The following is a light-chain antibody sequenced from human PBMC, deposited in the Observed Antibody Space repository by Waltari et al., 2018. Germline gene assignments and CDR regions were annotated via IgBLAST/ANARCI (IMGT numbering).Light chain of an antibody. CDR2: QDT. Sequence: SNELTQPPSVSVSPGQTATITCPKDKLKDKYAYWYQQKPGQSPVLVIFQDTKRPSGIPERFSGSTSGNTATLTITGTHPMDEADFYCQAWDGTTAVFGGGTKLTVL. J-gene: IGLJ2*01. CDR1: KLKDKY. CDR3: QAWDGTTAV. V-gene: IGLV3-1*01.